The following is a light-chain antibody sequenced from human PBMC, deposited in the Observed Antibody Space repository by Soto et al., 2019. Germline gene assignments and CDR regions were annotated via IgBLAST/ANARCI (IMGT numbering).Light chain of an antibody. CDR1: ESLFGF. J-gene: IGKJ2*01. V-gene: IGKV3-15*01. CDR3: QSYNDWPFA. CDR2: GVS. Sequence: EIVLTQSPATLSVSPGDRVTLSCRASESLFGFLAWYQKEPGQAPRLLIYGVSTRATGIPARFSGGGSATDITLTNSSLQSEDSAFYFCQSYNDWPFASGLGTRLEI.